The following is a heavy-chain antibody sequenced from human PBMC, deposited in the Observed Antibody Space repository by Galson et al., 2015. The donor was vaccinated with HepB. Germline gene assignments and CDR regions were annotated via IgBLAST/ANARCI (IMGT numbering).Heavy chain of an antibody. Sequence: SLRLSCAASGFTFSSYAMSWVRQAPGKGLEWVASINEDGSEKYYVDSVKGRFTISRDNAKNSLYLQMNSLRAEDTAVYHCARYSRTPDYWGQGTLVTVSS. CDR2: INEDGSEK. D-gene: IGHD1-26*01. CDR1: GFTFSSYA. CDR3: ARYSRTPDY. V-gene: IGHV3-7*01. J-gene: IGHJ4*02.